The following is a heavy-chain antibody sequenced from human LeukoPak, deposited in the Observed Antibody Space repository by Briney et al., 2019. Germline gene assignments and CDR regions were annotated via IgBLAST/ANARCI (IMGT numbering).Heavy chain of an antibody. D-gene: IGHD1-26*01. Sequence: SQTLSLTCAVSGGSISSGGYSWSWIRQPPGKGLEWIGYIYHSGSTYYNPSLKSRVTISVDTSKNQFSLKLSSVTAADTAVYYCARLSIVGAEPFDYWGQGTLVTVSS. CDR2: IYHSGST. J-gene: IGHJ4*02. CDR3: ARLSIVGAEPFDY. CDR1: GGSISSGGYS. V-gene: IGHV4-30-2*03.